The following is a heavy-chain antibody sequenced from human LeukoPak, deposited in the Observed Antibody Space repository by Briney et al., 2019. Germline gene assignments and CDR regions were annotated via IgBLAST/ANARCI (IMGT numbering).Heavy chain of an antibody. J-gene: IGHJ4*02. D-gene: IGHD3-10*01. CDR1: GGSISSYY. V-gene: IGHV4-59*01. Sequence: SETLSLTCAVYGGSISSYYWSWIRQPPGKGLEWIGYIYYRGSTKYNPSLKSRVTISVDTSNNQFSLKLSSVTAADTAVYYCAAAAYGSGSYTADYWGQGTLVTVSS. CDR2: IYYRGST. CDR3: AAAAYGSGSYTADY.